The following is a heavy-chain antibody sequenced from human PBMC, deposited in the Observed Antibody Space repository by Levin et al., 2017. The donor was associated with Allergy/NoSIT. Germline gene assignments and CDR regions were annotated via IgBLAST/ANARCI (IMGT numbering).Heavy chain of an antibody. D-gene: IGHD3-10*01. CDR3: VCSRFAEFMFEAFDI. CDR1: GFSFRSYA. J-gene: IGHJ3*02. Sequence: PGGSLRLSCAASGFSFRSYAMSWVRQAPGKGLECVSGISTSGDSTYQADFVKGRFTISRDNSKDTLYLQMNSLRADDTAVYYCVCSRFAEFMFEAFDIWGQGTMVAVSS. CDR2: ISTSGDST. V-gene: IGHV3-23*01.